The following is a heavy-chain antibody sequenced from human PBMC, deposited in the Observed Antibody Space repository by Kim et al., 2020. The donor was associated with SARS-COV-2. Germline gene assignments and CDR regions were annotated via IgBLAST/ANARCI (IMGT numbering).Heavy chain of an antibody. CDR2: ISSSAGRT. CDR1: GFTFSSYA. D-gene: IGHD2-15*01. CDR3: ARVHRFCNDIDCYGGYFAY. V-gene: IGHV3-23*01. J-gene: IGHJ4*02. Sequence: GGSLRLSCAASGFTFSSYAMTWVRQAPGKGLEWVSLISSSAGRTYYADSVKGRFTISRDNSKDTLYLQMNSLRAEDTAFYYCARVHRFCNDIDCYGGYFAYWGQGALVTVSS.